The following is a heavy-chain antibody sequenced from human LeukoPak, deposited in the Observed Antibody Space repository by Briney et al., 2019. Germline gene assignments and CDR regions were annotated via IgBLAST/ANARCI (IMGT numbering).Heavy chain of an antibody. V-gene: IGHV4-30-4*01. CDR2: IYYIGTA. CDR3: ARGPREGYDILTTLFDY. CDR1: GDSISIGDYR. D-gene: IGHD3-9*01. J-gene: IGHJ4*02. Sequence: PSETLSLTCSVSGDSISIGDYRWSWIRQSPGKGLEWIGYIYYIGTAYYNPSLRSRVALSADTSKNQFSLKLNSVTAADTAVYYCARGPREGYDILTTLFDYWGQGTLVTVSS.